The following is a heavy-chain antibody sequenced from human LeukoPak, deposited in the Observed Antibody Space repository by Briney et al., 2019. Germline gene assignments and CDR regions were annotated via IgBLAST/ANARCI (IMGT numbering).Heavy chain of an antibody. D-gene: IGHD3-10*01. J-gene: IGHJ4*02. Sequence: GGSLRLSCAASGFTFGSYMMTWVRQAPGKRLEWVAVISYEGSNKYYADSVKGRFTISRDNSNNTLYLQMNSLRPEDTAVYYCARESPIRDSGIPTCPHYCGQGTLVTVSS. CDR2: ISYEGSNK. V-gene: IGHV3-30-3*01. CDR1: GFTFGSYM. CDR3: ARESPIRDSGIPTCPHY.